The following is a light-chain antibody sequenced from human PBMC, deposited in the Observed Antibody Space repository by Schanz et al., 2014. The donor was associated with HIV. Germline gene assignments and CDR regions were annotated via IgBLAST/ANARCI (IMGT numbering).Light chain of an antibody. CDR1: QSVSSN. V-gene: IGKV3-11*01. CDR2: GAS. Sequence: EIVMTQSPGTLSLSPGERATLSCRASQSVSSNLAWYQQRPGQAPSLLIYGASTRATGIPARFSGSGSGTDFTLTISSLEPEDFAVYYCQHRSNWPLTFGGGTKVEIK. J-gene: IGKJ4*01. CDR3: QHRSNWPLT.